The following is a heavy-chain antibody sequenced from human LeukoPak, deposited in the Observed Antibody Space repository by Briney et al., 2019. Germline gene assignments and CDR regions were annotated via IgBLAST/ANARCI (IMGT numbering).Heavy chain of an antibody. CDR3: AKDRDNSGWFGIDY. CDR2: LSYDGSNK. D-gene: IGHD6-19*01. J-gene: IGHJ4*02. Sequence: GGSLRLSCTASGFTFGDYAMSWFRQAPGKGLEWVAVLSYDGSNKYYADSVKGRFTISRDNSKNTLYLQMNSLRAEDTALYYCAKDRDNSGWFGIDYWGQGTLVTVSS. V-gene: IGHV3-30*04. CDR1: GFTFGDYA.